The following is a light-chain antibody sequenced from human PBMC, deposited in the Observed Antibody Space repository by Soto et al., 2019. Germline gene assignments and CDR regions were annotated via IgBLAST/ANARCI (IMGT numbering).Light chain of an antibody. Sequence: DVQMTQSPSTLSASVGDKVTITCRARQRIRSTWLAWFQQRPGKAPNVLIYKGSTLASGVSSRFSGSGSGTEFTLTISSLQPDDFATYFCQQYAAQSPWTFGQGTRVE. CDR2: KGS. CDR3: QQYAAQSPWT. CDR1: QRIRSTW. J-gene: IGKJ1*01. V-gene: IGKV1-5*03.